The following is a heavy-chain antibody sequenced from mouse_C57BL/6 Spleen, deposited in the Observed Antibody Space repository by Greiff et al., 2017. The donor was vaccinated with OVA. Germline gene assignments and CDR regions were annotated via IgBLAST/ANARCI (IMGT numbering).Heavy chain of an antibody. CDR1: GFTFSDYY. J-gene: IGHJ2*01. CDR3: ARPGFDY. CDR2: ISNGGGST. V-gene: IGHV5-12*01. Sequence: EVQVVESGGGLVQPGGSLKLSCAASGFTFSDYYMYWVRQTPEKRLEWVAYISNGGGSTYYPDTVKGRFTISRDNAKNTLYLQMSRLKSEDTAMYYCARPGFDYWGQGTTLTVSS.